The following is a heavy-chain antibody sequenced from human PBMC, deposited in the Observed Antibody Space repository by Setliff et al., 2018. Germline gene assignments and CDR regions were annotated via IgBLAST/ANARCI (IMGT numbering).Heavy chain of an antibody. J-gene: IGHJ4*02. V-gene: IGHV1-3*01. CDR3: ARGEDYSSGWHLSYFDY. Sequence: ASVKVSCKASGYTFTSYYMHWVRQAPGQGLEWMGWINGGNGNTKYSPKFQDRVIITKDTSTSTAYMELSSLRSEDTAVYYCARGEDYSSGWHLSYFDYWGQGTLVTVSS. D-gene: IGHD6-19*01. CDR2: INGGNGNT. CDR1: GYTFTSYY.